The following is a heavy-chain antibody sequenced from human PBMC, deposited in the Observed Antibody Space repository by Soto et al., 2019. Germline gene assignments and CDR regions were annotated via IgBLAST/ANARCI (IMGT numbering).Heavy chain of an antibody. CDR1: GFTFSSYA. CDR3: AREFLYDILTGNYFDY. V-gene: IGHV3-23*01. J-gene: IGHJ4*02. D-gene: IGHD3-9*01. Sequence: EVQLLESGGGLVQPGGSLRLSCAASGFTFSSYAMSWVRQAPGKGLEWVSAISGSGGSTYYADSVKGRFTISRDNSKNTLYLQMNSLRAEDTAVYYCAREFLYDILTGNYFDYWGQGTLVTVSS. CDR2: ISGSGGST.